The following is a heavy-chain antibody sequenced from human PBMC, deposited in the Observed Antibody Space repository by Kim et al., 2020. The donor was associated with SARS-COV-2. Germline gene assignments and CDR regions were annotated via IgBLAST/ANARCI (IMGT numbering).Heavy chain of an antibody. V-gene: IGHV3-30*01. J-gene: IGHJ2*01. D-gene: IGHD6-13*01. CDR3: ASRGYSSSWSAGYFDL. Sequence: SVKGRVTISQDNSKNTLYLQVNSLRAEDTAVYYCASRGYSSSWSAGYFDLWGRGTLVTVSS.